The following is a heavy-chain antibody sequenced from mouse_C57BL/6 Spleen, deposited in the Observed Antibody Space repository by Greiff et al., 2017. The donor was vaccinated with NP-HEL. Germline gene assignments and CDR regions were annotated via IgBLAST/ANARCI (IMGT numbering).Heavy chain of an antibody. D-gene: IGHD2-3*01. V-gene: IGHV5-9*01. J-gene: IGHJ4*01. CDR3: ARYYDGYYVDYAMDY. Sequence: EVKLMESGGGLVKPGGSLKLSCAASGFTFSSYTMSWVRQTPEKRLEWVATISGGGSNTYYPDSVKGRFTISRDNAKNTLYLQMSSLRSEDTALYYCARYYDGYYVDYAMDYWGQGTSVTVSS. CDR1: GFTFSSYT. CDR2: ISGGGSNT.